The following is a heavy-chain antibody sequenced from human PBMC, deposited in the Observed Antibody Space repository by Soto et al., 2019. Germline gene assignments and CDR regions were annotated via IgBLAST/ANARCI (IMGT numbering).Heavy chain of an antibody. CDR3: ATSYLNIVVVPAAPWDAFDI. J-gene: IGHJ3*02. CDR2: FDPEDGET. CDR1: GYTLTELS. V-gene: IGHV1-24*01. D-gene: IGHD2-2*01. Sequence: ASVKVSCKVSGYTLTELSMHWVRQAPGKGLEWMGGFDPEDGETIYAQKFQGRVTMTEDTSTDTAYMELSSLRSEDTAVYYCATSYLNIVVVPAAPWDAFDIWGQGTMVTVSS.